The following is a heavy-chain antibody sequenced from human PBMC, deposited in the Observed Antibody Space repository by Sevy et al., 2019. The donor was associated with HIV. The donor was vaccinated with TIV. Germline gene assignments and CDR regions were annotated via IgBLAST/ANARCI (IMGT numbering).Heavy chain of an antibody. CDR2: FDPEDGET. V-gene: IGHV1-24*01. Sequence: ASVKVSCKVSGYIFTELSMHWVRQAPGKGLEWMGGFDPEDGETIYAKKFQGRVTMTEDTSSDTAYMDLSSLRSEDTAEYYCATDSVLLKGRYYDSSGYYLHYWGQGTLVTVSS. D-gene: IGHD3-22*01. CDR3: ATDSVLLKGRYYDSSGYYLHY. J-gene: IGHJ4*02. CDR1: GYIFTELS.